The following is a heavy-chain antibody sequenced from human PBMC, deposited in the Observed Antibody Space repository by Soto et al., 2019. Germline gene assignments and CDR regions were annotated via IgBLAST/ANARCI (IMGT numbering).Heavy chain of an antibody. D-gene: IGHD6-19*01. CDR3: ARIRIAVAGTGYYYYYYGMDV. CDR1: GFSLSNARMG. V-gene: IGHV2-26*01. CDR2: IFSNDEK. J-gene: IGHJ6*02. Sequence: ESGPTLVNPTETLTLTCTVSGFSLSNARMGVSWIRQPPGKALEWLAHIFSNDEKSYSTSLKSRLTISKDTSKSQVVLTMTNMDPVDTATYYCARIRIAVAGTGYYYYYYGMDVWGQGTTVTVSS.